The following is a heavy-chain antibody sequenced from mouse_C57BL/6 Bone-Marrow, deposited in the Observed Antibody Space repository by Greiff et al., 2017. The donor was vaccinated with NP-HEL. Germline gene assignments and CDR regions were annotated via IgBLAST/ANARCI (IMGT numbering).Heavy chain of an antibody. D-gene: IGHD1-1*01. CDR2: IDPSDSYT. CDR1: GYTFTSYW. Sequence: VQLQQPGAELVMPGASVKLSCKASGYTFTSYWMHWVKQRPGQGLEWIGEIDPSDSYTYYHHTFKGKSTLTVDKSSSTAYMQLSSLTSEDSAVYYCAKWGYCYASSPWGQGTLVTVSA. CDR3: AKWGYCYASSP. J-gene: IGHJ3*01. V-gene: IGHV1-69*01.